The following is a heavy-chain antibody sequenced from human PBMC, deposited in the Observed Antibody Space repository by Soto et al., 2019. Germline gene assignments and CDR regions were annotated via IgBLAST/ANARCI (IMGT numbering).Heavy chain of an antibody. CDR3: ARGLASGDY. D-gene: IGHD6-6*01. J-gene: IGHJ4*02. CDR2: INPNGGST. Sequence: QVQLVQPGAEVKKPGASVKLSCKASGYTLTSFYIHWVRQAPGQGLEWMGIINPNGGSTNYAHNFQGRVTMTRDTSTSTVYMDLSSLRSEDTAVYYCARGLASGDYWGQGTLVTVSS. V-gene: IGHV1-46*03. CDR1: GYTLTSFY.